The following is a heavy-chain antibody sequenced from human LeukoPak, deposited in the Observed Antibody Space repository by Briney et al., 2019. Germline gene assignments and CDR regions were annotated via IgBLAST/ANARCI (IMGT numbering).Heavy chain of an antibody. Sequence: GGSLRLSCAASGFTFRSHAMSWVRQAPGKGLEWVSGLIENGATTYYADSVKGRFSISRDNTMNTVYLQMNNLRAEDTAVYYCVKDYRVGSSPAFGDFWGQGTLVTVSS. V-gene: IGHV3-23*01. J-gene: IGHJ4*02. CDR2: LIENGATT. CDR1: GFTFRSHA. D-gene: IGHD1-26*01. CDR3: VKDYRVGSSPAFGDF.